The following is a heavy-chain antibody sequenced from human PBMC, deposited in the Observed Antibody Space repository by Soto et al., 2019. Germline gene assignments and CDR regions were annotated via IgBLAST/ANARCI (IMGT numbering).Heavy chain of an antibody. CDR3: ARRGPTVPFTY. D-gene: IGHD4-17*01. J-gene: IGHJ4*02. CDR2: ISNGGGAI. CDR1: GFTFSDYY. V-gene: IGHV3-11*01. Sequence: QVQLVESGGGLVKPGGSLRLSCAASGFTFSDYYMSWIRQAPGKGLEWISYISNGGGAISYAGSVKGRFTISRDNAKNSRFLQMNNLGAEATAVYSGARRGPTVPFTYWGQGTLVTVSS.